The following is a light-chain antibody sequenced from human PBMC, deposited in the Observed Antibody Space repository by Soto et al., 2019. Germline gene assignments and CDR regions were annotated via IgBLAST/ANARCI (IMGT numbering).Light chain of an antibody. V-gene: IGKV1-33*01. CDR1: QDISIY. CDR3: QQYDILPLT. J-gene: IGKJ4*01. Sequence: DLQMTQSPPSLSASIGDRVTISCQASQDISIYLTWYQQKPGKAPKLLISDASNLETGVPSRFSGSGSGTDFTFTISSLQPEDFATYYCQQYDILPLTFGGGTKVEI. CDR2: DAS.